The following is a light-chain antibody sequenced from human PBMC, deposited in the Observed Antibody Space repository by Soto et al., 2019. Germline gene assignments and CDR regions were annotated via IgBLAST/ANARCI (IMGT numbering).Light chain of an antibody. V-gene: IGLV1-40*01. CDR1: SSNTGAGYD. J-gene: IGLJ1*01. CDR3: QSYDSRISGHV. CDR2: PNS. Sequence: QSVLTQPPSVSGAPGQRVTISCTGRSSNTGAGYDVHWYQQFPGPAPQLLTYPNSNRPSGVPDRFSGSNSGTSASLAITGLQADDEADYYCQSYDSRISGHVFGTGTKGTVL.